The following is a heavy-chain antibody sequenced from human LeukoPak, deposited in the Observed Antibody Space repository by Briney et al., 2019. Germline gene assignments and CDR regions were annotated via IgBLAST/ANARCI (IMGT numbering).Heavy chain of an antibody. D-gene: IGHD6-19*01. CDR1: GGSISNYY. CDR2: IYYSGST. CDR3: ARHRGKEWLGTRNYYYYGMDV. J-gene: IGHJ6*02. Sequence: SETLSLTCTVSGGSISNYYWSWIRQPPGKRLEWIGYIYYSGSTNYNPSLKSRVTISVDTSKNQFSLKLSSVTAADTAVYYCARHRGKEWLGTRNYYYYGMDVWGQGTTVTVSS. V-gene: IGHV4-59*08.